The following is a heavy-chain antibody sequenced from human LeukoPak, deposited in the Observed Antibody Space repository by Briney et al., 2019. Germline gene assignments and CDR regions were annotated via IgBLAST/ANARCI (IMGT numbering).Heavy chain of an antibody. CDR3: ADGGNSMDYYYYYGMDV. Sequence: GGSLRLSCAASGFTFSSSGMGWVRQAPGKGLEWVSAISASGSSTYYADSVKGRFTISRDNSKNTLYLQMNSLRAEDTAVYYCADGGNSMDYYYYYGMDVWGQGTTVTVSS. V-gene: IGHV3-23*01. CDR1: GFTFSSSG. CDR2: ISASGSST. D-gene: IGHD4-23*01. J-gene: IGHJ6*02.